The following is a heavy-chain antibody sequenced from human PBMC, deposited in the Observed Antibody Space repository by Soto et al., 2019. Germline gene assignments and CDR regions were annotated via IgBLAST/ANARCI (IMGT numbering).Heavy chain of an antibody. CDR3: ARVVAATEDDAFDI. CDR2: IYSGGST. J-gene: IGHJ3*02. D-gene: IGHD2-15*01. CDR1: GFTVSSNY. V-gene: IGHV3-53*04. Sequence: PGGSLRLSCAASGFTVSSNYMSWVRQAPGKGLEWVSVIYSGGSTYYADSVKGRFTISRHNSKNTLYLQMNSLRAEDTAVYYCARVVAATEDDAFDIWGQGTMVTVSS.